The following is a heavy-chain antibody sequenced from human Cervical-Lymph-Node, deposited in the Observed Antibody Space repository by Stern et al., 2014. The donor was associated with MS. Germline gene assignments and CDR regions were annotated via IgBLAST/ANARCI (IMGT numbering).Heavy chain of an antibody. J-gene: IGHJ6*02. CDR2: IKSKTDGGTT. D-gene: IGHD1-26*01. V-gene: IGHV3-15*01. Sequence: EVQLVESGGGLVKPGGSLRLSCAASGFTFRNAWMTWIRQAPGKGLGWVGRIKSKTDGGTTDYAAPVKGRFTISRDYSKNTLYLQMNSLKTEDTAVYYCTTLDRSYPYYYYGMDVWGQGTTVTVSS. CDR3: TTLDRSYPYYYYGMDV. CDR1: GFTFRNAW.